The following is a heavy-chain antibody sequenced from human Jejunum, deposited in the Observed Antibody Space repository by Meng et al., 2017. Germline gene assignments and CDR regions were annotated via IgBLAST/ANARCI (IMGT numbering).Heavy chain of an antibody. CDR2: IFYSGPT. J-gene: IGHJ5*02. V-gene: IGHV4-39*07. CDR3: ARDTAGFGP. CDR1: GGSIRTAGYC. D-gene: IGHD6-13*01. Sequence: QRHAPGSGLVKPSESLSLSCAVSGGSIRTAGYCWGWIRQSPGKGLEWIGSIFYSGPTYYNPSLKSRVTISIDTSKNQFSLKMNSVTAADTAVYYCARDTAGFGPWGQGTLVTVSS.